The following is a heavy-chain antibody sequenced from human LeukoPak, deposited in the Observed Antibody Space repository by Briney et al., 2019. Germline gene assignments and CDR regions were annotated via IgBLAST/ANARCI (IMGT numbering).Heavy chain of an antibody. D-gene: IGHD6-13*01. CDR3: ARERSSSWYYYYMDV. Sequence: SQTLSLTCTVSGGSISSGSYYWSWIRQPAGKGLEWIGRIYTSGSTNYNPSLKSRVTISVDTSKNQFSLKLSSVTAADTAVYYCARERSSSWYYYYMDVWGKGTTVTISS. V-gene: IGHV4-61*02. CDR1: GGSISSGSYY. CDR2: IYTSGST. J-gene: IGHJ6*03.